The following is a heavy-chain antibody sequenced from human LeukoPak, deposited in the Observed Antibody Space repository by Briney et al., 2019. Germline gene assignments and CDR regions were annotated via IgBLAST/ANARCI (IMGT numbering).Heavy chain of an antibody. CDR3: ARKSSYGFA. Sequence: SETLSLTCTVSGGSIRTSSYYWGWIRQPPGKGLEWIATIYYSGSTYYSPSLKSRVTISVDTSKNQFSLKLSSVTAADTAVYYCARKSSYGFAWGQGTLVTVSS. CDR1: GGSIRTSSYY. J-gene: IGHJ4*02. D-gene: IGHD5-18*01. CDR2: IYYSGST. V-gene: IGHV4-39*01.